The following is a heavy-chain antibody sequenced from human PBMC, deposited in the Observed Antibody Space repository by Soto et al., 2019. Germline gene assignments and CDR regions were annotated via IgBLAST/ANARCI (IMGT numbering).Heavy chain of an antibody. Sequence: ASVKVSCKAAGYTFTGYYMHWGRQAPGQGLEWMGWINPNSGGTNYAQKFQGWVTMTRDTSISTAYMELSRLRSDDTAVYYCARENYYDSSGYAWGARQYYYGMDVWGQGTTVTVSS. D-gene: IGHD3-22*01. CDR2: INPNSGGT. J-gene: IGHJ6*02. CDR1: GYTFTGYY. V-gene: IGHV1-2*04. CDR3: ARENYYDSSGYAWGARQYYYGMDV.